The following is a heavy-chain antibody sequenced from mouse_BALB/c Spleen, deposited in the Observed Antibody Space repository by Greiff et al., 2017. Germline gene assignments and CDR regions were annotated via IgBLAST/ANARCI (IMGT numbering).Heavy chain of an antibody. CDR2: ISSGSSSN. J-gene: IGHJ2*01. CDR1: GFTFSSFG. V-gene: IGHV5-17*02. Sequence: EVKLMESGGGLVQPGGSRKLSCAASGFTFSSFGMHWVRQAPEKGLEWVAYISSGSSSNYYADTVKGRFTISRDNPKNTLFLQMSSLRSEDTAMYYCARGGGSSWDYWGQGTTLTVSS. CDR3: ARGGGSSWDY. D-gene: IGHD1-1*01.